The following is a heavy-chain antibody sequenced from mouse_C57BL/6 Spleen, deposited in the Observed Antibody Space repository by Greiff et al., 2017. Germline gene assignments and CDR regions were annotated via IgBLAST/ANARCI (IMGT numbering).Heavy chain of an antibody. J-gene: IGHJ1*03. CDR1: GFTFSDYY. CDR3: ARVLLRRYFDV. Sequence: EVMLVESEGGLVQPGSSMKLSCTASGFTFSDYYMAWVRQVPEKGLEWVANINYDGSSTYYLDSLKSRFIISRDNAKNILYLQMSSLKSEDTATYYCARVLLRRYFDVWGTGTTVTVSS. V-gene: IGHV5-16*01. CDR2: INYDGSST. D-gene: IGHD1-1*01.